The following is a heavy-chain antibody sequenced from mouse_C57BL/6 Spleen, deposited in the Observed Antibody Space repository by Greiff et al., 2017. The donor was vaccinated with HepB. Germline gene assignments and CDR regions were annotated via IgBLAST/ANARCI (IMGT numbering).Heavy chain of an antibody. J-gene: IGHJ4*01. Sequence: VKLMESGPELVKPGASVKLSCKASGYTFTSYGISWVKQRTGQGLEWIGEIYPRSGNTYYNEKFKGKATLTADKSSSTAYMELRSLTSEDSAVYFCARGIYDGYFYAMDYWGQGTSVTVSS. D-gene: IGHD2-3*01. V-gene: IGHV1-81*01. CDR3: ARGIYDGYFYAMDY. CDR1: GYTFTSYG. CDR2: IYPRSGNT.